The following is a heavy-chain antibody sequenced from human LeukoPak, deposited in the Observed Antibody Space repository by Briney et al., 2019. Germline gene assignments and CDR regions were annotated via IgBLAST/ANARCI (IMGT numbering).Heavy chain of an antibody. J-gene: IGHJ6*02. D-gene: IGHD3-10*01. Sequence: GGSLRLSCAASGFRFSFDSYAMSWVRQAPGKGLEWVAVISYDGSNKYYADSVKGRFTISRDNSKNTLYLQMNSLRAEDTAVYYCAKMAKVRGVIIDYGMDVWGQGTTVTVSS. V-gene: IGHV3-30*18. CDR3: AKMAKVRGVIIDYGMDV. CDR2: ISYDGSNK. CDR1: GFRFSFDSYA.